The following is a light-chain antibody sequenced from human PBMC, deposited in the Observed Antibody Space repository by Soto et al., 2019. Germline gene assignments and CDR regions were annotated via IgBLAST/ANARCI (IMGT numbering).Light chain of an antibody. J-gene: IGKJ4*01. V-gene: IGKV1-5*03. CDR3: QQYDIYST. Sequence: DIQMTQSPSTLSASVGDRVTITCRASQSISSWLAWYQQKSGKAPNVLIYKASTLATGVPSRFSGSGSGTEFTLTISSLQPDDFATYYCQQYDIYSTFGGGTKVEIK. CDR2: KAS. CDR1: QSISSW.